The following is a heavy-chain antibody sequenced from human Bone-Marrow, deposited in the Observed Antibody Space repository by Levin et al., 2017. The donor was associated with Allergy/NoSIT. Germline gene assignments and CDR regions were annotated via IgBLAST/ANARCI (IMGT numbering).Heavy chain of an antibody. CDR3: AKVPSSFGTAYYFLY. D-gene: IGHD3-16*01. CDR1: GFTFDDFA. V-gene: IGHV3-9*01. Sequence: GGSLRLSCAASGFTFDDFAMHWVRQAPGKGLEWVSGISCDSNTIDYADSVKGRFTISRDNAKNSLYLQMNSLTIEDTAFYYCAKVPSSFGTAYYFLYWGRGTLVTVSS. CDR2: ISCDSNTI. J-gene: IGHJ4*02.